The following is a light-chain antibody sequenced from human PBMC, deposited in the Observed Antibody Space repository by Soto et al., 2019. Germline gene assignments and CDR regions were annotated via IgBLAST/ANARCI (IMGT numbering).Light chain of an antibody. CDR2: GAS. Sequence: EIVLTQSPGTLSLSPGERATLSCRASQSVSNSYLAWYQQKPGQAPRLLIYGASSRATGIPDRFSGSGSGTDFTVTISRLEPEDFAVYYCQQYGRTPYTFGQGTKLEIK. CDR1: QSVSNSY. J-gene: IGKJ2*01. CDR3: QQYGRTPYT. V-gene: IGKV3-20*01.